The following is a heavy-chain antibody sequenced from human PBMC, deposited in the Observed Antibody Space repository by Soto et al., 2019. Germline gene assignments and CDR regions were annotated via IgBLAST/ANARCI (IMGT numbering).Heavy chain of an antibody. V-gene: IGHV3-23*01. J-gene: IGHJ6*02. CDR2: ISGSGIST. CDR3: VKPPVITASYYYYDMDV. CDR1: EFSVSNYA. Sequence: EVQLLESGGGLVQPGGSLRLSCAASEFSVSNYAMSWVRQAPGKGLEWVSGISGSGISTYYTDSVKGRFTISRDNSKNTVFLQMNSLRDEDTAVYYCVKPPVITASYYYYDMDVWGQGTTVTVSS. D-gene: IGHD4-4*01.